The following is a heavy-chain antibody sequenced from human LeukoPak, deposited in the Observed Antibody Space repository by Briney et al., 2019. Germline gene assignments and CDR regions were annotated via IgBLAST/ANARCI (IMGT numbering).Heavy chain of an antibody. J-gene: IGHJ6*03. V-gene: IGHV3-30*18. D-gene: IGHD6-19*01. Sequence: GGSLRLSCAASGFTFSSYGMHWVRQAPGKGLEWVAVISYDGSNKYYADSVKGRFTISRDNSKNTLYLQMNSLRAEDTAVYYCAKGRRQWLVRRWSYYMDVWGKGTTVTVSS. CDR3: AKGRRQWLVRRWSYYMDV. CDR2: ISYDGSNK. CDR1: GFTFSSYG.